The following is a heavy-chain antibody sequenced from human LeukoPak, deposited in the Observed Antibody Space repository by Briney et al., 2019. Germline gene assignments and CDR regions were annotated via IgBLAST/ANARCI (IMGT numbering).Heavy chain of an antibody. V-gene: IGHV3-15*01. J-gene: IGHJ6*04. Sequence: GGSLRLSCAASGFTFSNAWMSWVRQAPGKGLEWVGRIKSKTDGGTTDYAAPVKGRFTISRDDSKNTLYLQMNSLKTEDTAVYYCTTDGPYCSGGSCYSPYYYYYGMDVWGKGTTVTASS. D-gene: IGHD2-15*01. CDR1: GFTFSNAW. CDR3: TTDGPYCSGGSCYSPYYYYYGMDV. CDR2: IKSKTDGGTT.